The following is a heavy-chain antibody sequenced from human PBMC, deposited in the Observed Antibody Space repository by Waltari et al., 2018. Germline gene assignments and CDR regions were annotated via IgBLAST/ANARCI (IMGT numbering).Heavy chain of an antibody. D-gene: IGHD3-10*01. CDR3: AVIPRGQSPGMDV. Sequence: QVQLQESGPGLVKPSETLSLTCTVSGGSISSHYWSWIRQPPGKGLEWIGYIYYSGSTNYNPSLKSRVTISVDTSKNQFSLKLSSVTAADTAVYYCAVIPRGQSPGMDVWGQGTTVTVSS. J-gene: IGHJ6*02. CDR2: IYYSGST. CDR1: GGSISSHY. V-gene: IGHV4-59*11.